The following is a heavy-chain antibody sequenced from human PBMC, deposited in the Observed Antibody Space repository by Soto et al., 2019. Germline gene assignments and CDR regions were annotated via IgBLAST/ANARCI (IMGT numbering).Heavy chain of an antibody. Sequence: QVQLVQSGAEVKKPGASVKVSCKASGYTFTSYGISWVRQAPGQGLEWMGWISAYNGNTNYAQKLQGRVTMTTDTTTSTADMELRSLRSDDTAVYYCARDFRQNSCGGYMNWFDPWGQGTLVTVSS. CDR2: ISAYNGNT. V-gene: IGHV1-18*01. CDR3: ARDFRQNSCGGYMNWFDP. J-gene: IGHJ5*02. CDR1: GYTFTSYG. D-gene: IGHD6-19*01.